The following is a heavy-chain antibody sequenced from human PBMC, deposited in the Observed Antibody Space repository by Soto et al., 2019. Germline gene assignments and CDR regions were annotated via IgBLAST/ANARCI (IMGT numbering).Heavy chain of an antibody. J-gene: IGHJ5*02. CDR3: ARHQAGYHDSSAYYYVGWFDP. Sequence: QLQLQESGPGLVKPSETLSLTCTVSGGSISSSYYWGWIRQPPGKGLEWIGSIYYSGSTYYNPSLKSRVTKSGETFTNQFSLRLNSVTAADTAGYSCARHQAGYHDSSAYYYVGWFDPWGQGTLVTVSS. V-gene: IGHV4-39*01. D-gene: IGHD3-22*01. CDR2: IYYSGST. CDR1: GGSISSSYY.